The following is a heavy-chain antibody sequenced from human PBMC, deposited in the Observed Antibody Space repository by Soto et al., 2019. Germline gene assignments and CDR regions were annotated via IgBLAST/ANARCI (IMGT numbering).Heavy chain of an antibody. D-gene: IGHD1-26*01. J-gene: IGHJ6*02. CDR3: ARLVGATTWTYYYYGMDV. V-gene: IGHV4-39*01. CDR1: GGSISSSSYY. CDR2: IYYSGST. Sequence: QLQLQESGPGLVKPSETLSLTCTVSGGSISSSSYYWGWIRQPPGKGLEWIGSIYYSGSTYYNPSLKSRVTISVDTSKNQFSLKLSSVTAADTAVYYCARLVGATTWTYYYYGMDVWGQGTTVTVSS.